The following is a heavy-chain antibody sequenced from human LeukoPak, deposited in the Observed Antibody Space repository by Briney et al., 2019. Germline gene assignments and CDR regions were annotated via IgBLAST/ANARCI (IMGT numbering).Heavy chain of an antibody. CDR3: ARAPTGTLAFDI. J-gene: IGHJ3*02. CDR1: GGSISSGGYY. V-gene: IGHV4-31*03. D-gene: IGHD1-7*01. CDR2: IYYSGST. Sequence: SKTLSLTCTVSGGSISSGGYYWSWIRQHPGKGLEWIGYIYYSGSTYYNPSLKSRVTISVDTSKNQFSLKLSSVTAADMAVYYCARAPTGTLAFDIWGQGTMVTVSS.